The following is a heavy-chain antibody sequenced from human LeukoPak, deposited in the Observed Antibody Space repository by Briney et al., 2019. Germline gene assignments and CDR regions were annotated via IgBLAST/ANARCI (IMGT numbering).Heavy chain of an antibody. J-gene: IGHJ4*02. V-gene: IGHV3-73*01. CDR3: TRPLDDYGDY. Sequence: PGGSVRLSCAASGFTFSGYAMHWVRQASGKGLEWVGRIRSKANSYATAYAASVKGRFTISRDDSKNTAYLQMNSLKTEDTAVYYCTRPLDDYGDYWGQGTLVTVSS. CDR1: GFTFSGYA. CDR2: IRSKANSYAT.